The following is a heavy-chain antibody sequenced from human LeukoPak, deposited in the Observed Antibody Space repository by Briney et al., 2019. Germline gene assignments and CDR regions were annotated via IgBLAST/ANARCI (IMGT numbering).Heavy chain of an antibody. CDR3: ASPSGSHYYYGMDV. Sequence: GGSLRLSCAASGFNFSATYMTWIRQAPGKGLEWVSYISNRGIIINYADSVKGRFTISRDNSKNTLYLQMNSLRAEDTAVYYCASPSGSHYYYGMDVWGQGTTVTVSS. J-gene: IGHJ6*02. V-gene: IGHV3-11*04. D-gene: IGHD3-10*01. CDR2: ISNRGIII. CDR1: GFNFSATY.